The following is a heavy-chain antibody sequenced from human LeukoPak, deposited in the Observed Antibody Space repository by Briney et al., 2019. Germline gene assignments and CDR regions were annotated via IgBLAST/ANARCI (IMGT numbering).Heavy chain of an antibody. CDR3: ARSAYDYVWGTLGY. J-gene: IGHJ4*02. CDR2: VHHSGST. CDR1: GGSLSGFY. Sequence: PSETLSLTCVVNGGSLSGFYWNWIRQPPGKGLEWIGDVHHSGSTNYNPSFESRVTISLVTSRDVVSLKLTSVTAAATAFYYCARSAYDYVWGTLGYWGQGTLVPVSS. V-gene: IGHV4-34*01. D-gene: IGHD3-16*01.